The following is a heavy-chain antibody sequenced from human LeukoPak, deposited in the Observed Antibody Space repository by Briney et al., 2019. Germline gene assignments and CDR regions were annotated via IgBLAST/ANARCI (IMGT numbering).Heavy chain of an antibody. CDR2: INHSGST. D-gene: IGHD3-9*01. CDR1: GRSFSGYY. Sequence: KPSETLSLTCAVYGRSFSGYYWSWIRQPPGKGLEWIGEINHSGSTNYNPSLKSRVTISVDTSKNQFSLNLSSVTAADTAVYYCARRRYIDWLSPFDYWGQGTLVTVSS. CDR3: ARRRYIDWLSPFDY. J-gene: IGHJ4*02. V-gene: IGHV4-34*01.